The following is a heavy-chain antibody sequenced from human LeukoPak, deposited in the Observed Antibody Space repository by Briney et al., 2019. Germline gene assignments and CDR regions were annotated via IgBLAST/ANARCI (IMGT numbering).Heavy chain of an antibody. Sequence: GGSLTLSCAASGFTFSNYAMHRVRQAPGKGLECVAVISYDGSNKYYADSVKGRFTIYRDNSKNTLYLQMNSLRAEDTAVYYCARDPRGCGGGCYSSGSPSPFEYWGQGTLVTASS. D-gene: IGHD2-21*02. CDR3: ARDPRGCGGGCYSSGSPSPFEY. J-gene: IGHJ4*02. V-gene: IGHV3-30-3*01. CDR2: ISYDGSNK. CDR1: GFTFSNYA.